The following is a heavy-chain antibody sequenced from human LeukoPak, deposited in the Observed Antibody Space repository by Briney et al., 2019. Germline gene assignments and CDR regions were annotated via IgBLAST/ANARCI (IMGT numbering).Heavy chain of an antibody. V-gene: IGHV1-8*02. J-gene: IGHJ4*02. CDR1: GYTFTSYG. CDR2: MNPNSGNT. Sequence: ASVKVSCKASGYTFTSYGISWVRQATGQGLGWMGWMNPNSGNTGYAQKFQGRVTMTRNTSISTAYMELSSLRSEDTAVYYCARAGGYCGRISCPYYFDYWGQGSLVAVSS. D-gene: IGHD2-15*01. CDR3: ARAGGYCGRISCPYYFDY.